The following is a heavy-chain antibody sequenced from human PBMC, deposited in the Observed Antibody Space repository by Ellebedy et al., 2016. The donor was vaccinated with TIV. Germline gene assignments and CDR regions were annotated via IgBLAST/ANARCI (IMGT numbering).Heavy chain of an antibody. CDR3: ARDAMIWIFDN. V-gene: IGHV3-48*01. D-gene: IGHD3-22*01. CDR2: IDSGSGTM. Sequence: GESLKISCATSGFSFTDYAMNWVRQAPGKGLEWVSYIDSGSGTMYYADSVKDQFIISRDNGKSSLYLQMNSLRAEDTAVYYCARDAMIWIFDNWGQGTLVTVSS. CDR1: GFSFTDYA. J-gene: IGHJ4*02.